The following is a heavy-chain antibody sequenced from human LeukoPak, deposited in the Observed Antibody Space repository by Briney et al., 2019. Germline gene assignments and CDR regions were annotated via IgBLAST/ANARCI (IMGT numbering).Heavy chain of an antibody. V-gene: IGHV4-4*02. CDR2: IYYSGST. J-gene: IGHJ4*02. CDR1: GDSISSGNW. Sequence: SETLSLTCAVSGDSISSGNWWSWVRQPPGKGLEWIGDIYYSGSTNYNPSLKSRVTISVGRSKNQFSLKLNSVTAADTAVYYCARISRFGELSFDYWGRGTLVTVSS. D-gene: IGHD3-10*01. CDR3: ARISRFGELSFDY.